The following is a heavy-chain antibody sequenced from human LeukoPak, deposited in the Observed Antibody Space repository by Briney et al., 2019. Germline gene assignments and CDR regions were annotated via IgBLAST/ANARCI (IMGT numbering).Heavy chain of an antibody. V-gene: IGHV4-39*01. CDR3: ARFGGEYCSGGSCYPISEYYFDY. CDR2: IYYSGST. CDR1: GGSISSSSYY. J-gene: IGHJ4*02. D-gene: IGHD2-15*01. Sequence: PSETLSLTCTVSGGSISSSSYYWGWIRQPPGKGLEWIGSIYYSGSTYYNPSLKSRVTISVDTSKNQFSLKLSSVTAADTAVYYCARFGGEYCSGGSCYPISEYYFDYWGQGTLVTVSS.